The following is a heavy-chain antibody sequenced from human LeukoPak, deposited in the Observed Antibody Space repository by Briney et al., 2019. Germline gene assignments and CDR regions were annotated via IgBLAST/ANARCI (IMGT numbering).Heavy chain of an antibody. J-gene: IGHJ4*02. D-gene: IGHD3-10*01. CDR2: MDPNSGNT. CDR3: ARVPSGSYPPYFDY. V-gene: IGHV1-8*01. CDR1: GYTFTSYD. Sequence: ASVKVSCKASGYTFTSYDINWVRQATGQGLEWMGWMDPNSGNTGYAQKFQGRVTMTRNTSISTAYMELSSLRSEDTAVYYCARVPSGSYPPYFDYWGQGTLVTVSS.